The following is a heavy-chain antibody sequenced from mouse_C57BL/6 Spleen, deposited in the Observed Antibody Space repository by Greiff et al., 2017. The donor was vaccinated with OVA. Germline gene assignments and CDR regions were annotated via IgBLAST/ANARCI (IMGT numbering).Heavy chain of an antibody. CDR1: GYTFTDYE. Sequence: QVQLKESGAELVRPGASVTLSCKASGYTFTDYEMHWVKQTPVHGLEWIGAIDPETGGTAYNQKFKGKAILTADKSSSTAYMELRSLTSEDSAVYYCTRAWFNYWGQGTTLTVSS. CDR2: IDPETGGT. CDR3: TRAWFNY. J-gene: IGHJ2*01. D-gene: IGHD2-2*01. V-gene: IGHV1-15*01.